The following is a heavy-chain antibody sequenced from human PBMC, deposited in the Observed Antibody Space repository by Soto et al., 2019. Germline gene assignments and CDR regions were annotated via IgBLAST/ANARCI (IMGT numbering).Heavy chain of an antibody. CDR3: ARDCASTSCSVWHY. CDR2: MTSSGDKT. Sequence: EVQLLESGGDLVQPGGSLRLSCAASGFSLNNFAMTWVRQAPGKGLEWVSGMTSSGDKTYYADIVKGRFIISRDNSKNMLYLQMNSLRVEDTALYYFARDCASTSCSVWHYWGQGTLVTVSS. V-gene: IGHV3-23*01. J-gene: IGHJ4*02. D-gene: IGHD2-2*01. CDR1: GFSLNNFA.